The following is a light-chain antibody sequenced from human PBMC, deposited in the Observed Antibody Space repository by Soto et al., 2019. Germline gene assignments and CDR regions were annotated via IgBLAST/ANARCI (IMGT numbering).Light chain of an antibody. J-gene: IGLJ1*01. V-gene: IGLV2-23*03. CDR1: SSDVGSYNL. Sequence: QSALTQPASVSGSPGQSITISCTGTSSDVGSYNLVSWYQQHPGKAPKLMIYEGSKRPSGVSNRFSGSKSGNTASLTISGLQAEDEADYYGCSYAGSSTFHYVFGTGTKVTVL. CDR3: CSYAGSSTFHYV. CDR2: EGS.